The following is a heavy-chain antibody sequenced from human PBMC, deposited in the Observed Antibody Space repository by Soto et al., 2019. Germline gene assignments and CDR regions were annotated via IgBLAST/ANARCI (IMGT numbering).Heavy chain of an antibody. CDR2: IMPIFATP. Sequence: QVQLMQSGAEVKKPGSSVKVSCKASGGTFSTSAISWVRQAPGEGLECVGGIMPIFATPDYAQKFQGRVTISADESTATAYLELTSLTTDDTAVYYCARDKDRQQLGGNYYYILDVWGQGTAITVSS. CDR3: ARDKDRQQLGGNYYYILDV. V-gene: IGHV1-69*12. D-gene: IGHD3-3*02. J-gene: IGHJ6*02. CDR1: GGTFSTSA.